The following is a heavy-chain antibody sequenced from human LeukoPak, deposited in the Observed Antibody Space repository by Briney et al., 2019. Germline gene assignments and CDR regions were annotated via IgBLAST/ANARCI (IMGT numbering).Heavy chain of an antibody. CDR3: ARTIVGAPGVDAFDI. J-gene: IGHJ3*02. CDR1: GGTFSSYA. D-gene: IGHD1-26*01. Sequence: SVKVSCKASGGTFSSYAISWVRQAPGQGLEWMGGIIPILGTANYAQKFQGRVTITADKSTSTAYMELSSLRSEDTAVYYCARTIVGAPGVDAFDIWRQGTMVTVSS. V-gene: IGHV1-69*10. CDR2: IIPILGTA.